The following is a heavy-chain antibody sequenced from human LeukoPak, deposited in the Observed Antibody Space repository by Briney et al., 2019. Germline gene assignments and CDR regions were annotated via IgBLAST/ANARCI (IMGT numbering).Heavy chain of an antibody. CDR1: GFTFSSFG. D-gene: IGHD2-2*02. CDR2: ISNDGSNK. CDR3: AKPNIGYCSTTSCYMYYYYGMDV. V-gene: IGHV3-30*18. Sequence: GGSLRLSCAASGFTFSSFGIHWVRQAPGKGLEWVALISNDGSNKYYADSVKGRFTISRDNSKNTVYLQMNSLRGEDTAVYYCAKPNIGYCSTTSCYMYYYYGMDVWGQGTTVTVSS. J-gene: IGHJ6*02.